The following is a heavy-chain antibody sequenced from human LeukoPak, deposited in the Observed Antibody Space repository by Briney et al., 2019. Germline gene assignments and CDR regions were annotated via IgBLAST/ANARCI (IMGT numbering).Heavy chain of an antibody. D-gene: IGHD3-10*01. V-gene: IGHV3-74*03. CDR2: INGDWSTT. Sequence: GGSLRLSCTASGFTFSTYWINWVRQSPGKGLVWVALINGDWSTTTHADSVKGRFTISRDNAKNTAYLQMNSLRDEDTAVYFCARDYAGSPDYWGQGTLVTVSA. CDR1: GFTFSTYW. CDR3: ARDYAGSPDY. J-gene: IGHJ4*02.